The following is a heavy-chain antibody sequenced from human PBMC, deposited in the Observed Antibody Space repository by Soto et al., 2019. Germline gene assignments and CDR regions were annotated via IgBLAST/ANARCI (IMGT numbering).Heavy chain of an antibody. Sequence: ASVKVSCKASGYTFTSYDINWVRQATGQGLEWMGWMSPNSGNTGYAQKFQGRVTMTRNTSISTAYMELSSLRSEDTAVYYCARAYMVRGVIYGYYYYGMDVWGQGTTVTVSS. V-gene: IGHV1-8*01. D-gene: IGHD3-10*01. CDR1: GYTFTSYD. CDR3: ARAYMVRGVIYGYYYYGMDV. CDR2: MSPNSGNT. J-gene: IGHJ6*02.